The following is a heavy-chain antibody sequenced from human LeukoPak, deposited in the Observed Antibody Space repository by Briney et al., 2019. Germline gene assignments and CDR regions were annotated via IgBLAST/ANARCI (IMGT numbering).Heavy chain of an antibody. D-gene: IGHD5-18*01. CDR3: ARMQRGYSYGYVYYYYGMDV. CDR2: IYYSGST. Sequence: PSETLSLTCTVSGGSISSYYWSWLRQPPGKGLEWIGYIYYSGSTNYNPSLKSRVTISVDTSKNQFSLKLSSVTAADTAVYYCARMQRGYSYGYVYYYYGMDVWGQGTTVTVSS. CDR1: GGSISSYY. J-gene: IGHJ6*02. V-gene: IGHV4-59*01.